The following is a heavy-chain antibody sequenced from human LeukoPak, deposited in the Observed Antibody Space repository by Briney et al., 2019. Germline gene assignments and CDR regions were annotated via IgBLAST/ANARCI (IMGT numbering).Heavy chain of an antibody. CDR1: GFTFSTYE. J-gene: IGHJ4*02. V-gene: IGHV3-48*03. CDR3: AGKPRDGYNDGRFDF. D-gene: IGHD5-24*01. CDR2: ISTTGRTT. Sequence: PGGSLRLSCAGSGFTFSTYEMNWVRQAPGKGLEWVSYISTTGRTTYYADSVQGRFTMSRDNAKNSVFLQVNSLRADDTAVYYCAGKPRDGYNDGRFDFWGQGTLVTVSS.